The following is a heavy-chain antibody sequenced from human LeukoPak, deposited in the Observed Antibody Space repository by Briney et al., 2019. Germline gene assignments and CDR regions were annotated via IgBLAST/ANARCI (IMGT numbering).Heavy chain of an antibody. V-gene: IGHV4-59*01. CDR3: ARETVTTLFGNWFDP. CDR1: GGSISSYY. CDR2: IYYSGST. J-gene: IGHJ5*02. Sequence: PSETLSLTCTVSGGSISSYYWSWIRQPPGKGLEWLGYIYYSGSTNYNPSLKSRVTIPVDTSKNQFSLKLSSVTAADTAVYYCARETVTTLFGNWFDPWGQGTLVTVSS. D-gene: IGHD4-17*01.